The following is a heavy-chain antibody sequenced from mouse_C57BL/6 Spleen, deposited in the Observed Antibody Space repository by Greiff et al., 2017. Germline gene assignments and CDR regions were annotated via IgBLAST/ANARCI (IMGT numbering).Heavy chain of an antibody. V-gene: IGHV1-54*01. D-gene: IGHD1-1*01. Sequence: VQLQQSGAELVRPGTSVKVSCKASGYAFTNYLIEWVKQRPGQGLEWIGVINPGSGGTNYNEKFKGKATLTADKSSSTAYMQLSSLTSDDSAVYFCARGGEYYYGSSDCYAMDYWGQGTSVTVSS. CDR3: ARGGEYYYGSSDCYAMDY. CDR1: GYAFTNYL. J-gene: IGHJ4*01. CDR2: INPGSGGT.